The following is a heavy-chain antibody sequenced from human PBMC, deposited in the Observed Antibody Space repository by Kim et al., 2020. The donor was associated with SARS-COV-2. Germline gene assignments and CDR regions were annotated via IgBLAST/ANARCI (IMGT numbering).Heavy chain of an antibody. V-gene: IGHV4-34*01. J-gene: IGHJ5*02. CDR2: INHSGST. Sequence: SENLSLTCAVYGGSFSGYYWSWIRQPPGKGLEWIGEINHSGSTNYNPSLKSRVTMSVDTSKRHFSLRLGSVTAADTAVFYCAKTYFYGSDFSNWFDPWGQGTLVTVPS. CDR1: GGSFSGYY. CDR3: AKTYFYGSDFSNWFDP. D-gene: IGHD3-10*01.